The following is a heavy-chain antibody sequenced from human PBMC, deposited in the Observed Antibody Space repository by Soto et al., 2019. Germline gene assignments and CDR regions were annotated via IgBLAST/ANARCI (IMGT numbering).Heavy chain of an antibody. Sequence: SETLSLTCTVSGDYISANYWNWIRQSPGDGLQWIAFISDNGATNYNPSLESRVTISMDTSKSQFSLKLSSVTAADTALYYCARWFYDSRGDSSPFDFWGQGILVTVSS. CDR3: ARWFYDSRGDSSPFDF. V-gene: IGHV4-59*01. CDR1: GDYISANY. J-gene: IGHJ4*02. D-gene: IGHD3-22*01. CDR2: ISDNGAT.